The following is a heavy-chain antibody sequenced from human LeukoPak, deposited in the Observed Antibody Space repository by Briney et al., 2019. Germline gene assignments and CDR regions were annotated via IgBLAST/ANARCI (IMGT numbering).Heavy chain of an antibody. V-gene: IGHV3-21*01. CDR2: IIRSSKYI. CDR3: ARGPPDSNSH. CDR1: GLTFSTYT. Sequence: PGGSLRLSCAASGLTFSTYTMYWVAQAPGKGLKWVSSIIRSSKYIYYADSVKGRFTISRDNAKNSLFLQVSSLRDEDTAVYYCARGPPDSNSHWGQGTLVTVSS. J-gene: IGHJ4*02. D-gene: IGHD6-13*01.